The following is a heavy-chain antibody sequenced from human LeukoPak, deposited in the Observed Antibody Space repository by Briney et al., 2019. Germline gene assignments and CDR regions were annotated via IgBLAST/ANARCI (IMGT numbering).Heavy chain of an antibody. V-gene: IGHV1-2*02. Sequence: ASVKVSCKASGYTFTAHYMHWVRQAPGQGREWMGWIYPNTGGTNYAQKFQGSVTMTRDTSISTAYMELSRLTSDDTAVYFCASVTYSDFSPVGYWGQGTLVTVSS. CDR2: IYPNTGGT. CDR1: GYTFTAHY. D-gene: IGHD3-3*01. CDR3: ASVTYSDFSPVGY. J-gene: IGHJ4*02.